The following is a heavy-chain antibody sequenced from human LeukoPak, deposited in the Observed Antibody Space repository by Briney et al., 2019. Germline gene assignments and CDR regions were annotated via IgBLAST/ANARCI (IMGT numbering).Heavy chain of an antibody. D-gene: IGHD2-15*01. J-gene: IGHJ4*02. V-gene: IGHV3-30*18. CDR2: ISYDGSNK. CDR1: GFTFSSYG. CDR3: AKDRYPLGYCSGGSCYHLPDY. Sequence: GRSLRLSCAASGFTFSSYGMHWVRQAPGKGLEWVAVISYDGSNKYYADSVKGRFTISRDNSKNTLYLQMNSLRAEDTAVYYCAKDRYPLGYCSGGSCYHLPDYWGQGTLVTVSS.